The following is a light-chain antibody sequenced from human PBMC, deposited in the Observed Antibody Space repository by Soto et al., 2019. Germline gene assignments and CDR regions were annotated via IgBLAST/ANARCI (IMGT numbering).Light chain of an antibody. Sequence: EIVLNQSPGTLSLSPGARATLSCRASQSVRSSYFAWYQQKPGQAPRLLIFGASTRAPGIPDRFSGSGSGTDFTLTISKLEPEDFALFYCQQYGNSPLTFGGGTKVDIK. J-gene: IGKJ4*01. CDR2: GAS. CDR1: QSVRSSY. V-gene: IGKV3-20*01. CDR3: QQYGNSPLT.